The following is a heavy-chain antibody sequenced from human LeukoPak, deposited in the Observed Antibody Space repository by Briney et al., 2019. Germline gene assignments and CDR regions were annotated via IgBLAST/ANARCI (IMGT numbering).Heavy chain of an antibody. D-gene: IGHD2-2*01. J-gene: IGHJ6*03. CDR1: GGTFSSYA. Sequence: SVKVSCKASGGTFSSYAISWVRQAPGQGLEWMGGIIPIFGTANYAQKFQGRVTITTDESTSTAYMELSSLRSEDTAVYYCARCCSSTSSVTADHYYYYMDVWGKGTTVTVSS. V-gene: IGHV1-69*05. CDR3: ARCCSSTSSVTADHYYYYMDV. CDR2: IIPIFGTA.